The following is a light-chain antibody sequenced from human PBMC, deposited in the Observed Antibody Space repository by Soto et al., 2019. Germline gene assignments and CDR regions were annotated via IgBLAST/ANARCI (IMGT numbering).Light chain of an antibody. Sequence: DIVMTQSPDSLAASLGERATINCKSSQSILYSSKNKNFLAWYQQKPGQPPKLLIYWASTRESGVPDRFSGSGSGTDFTLTISSLQAEDVAVYYCQQYYSTPQTFGQGTKVEIK. J-gene: IGKJ1*01. CDR2: WAS. CDR1: QSILYSSKNKNF. V-gene: IGKV4-1*01. CDR3: QQYYSTPQT.